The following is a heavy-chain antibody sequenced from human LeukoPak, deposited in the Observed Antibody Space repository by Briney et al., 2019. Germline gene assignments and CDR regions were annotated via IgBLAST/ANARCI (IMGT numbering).Heavy chain of an antibody. V-gene: IGHV3-66*02. CDR1: GFTFSSYA. D-gene: IGHD2-2*01. CDR2: IYSGGST. CDR3: ARGQSSTSCCHFDY. Sequence: GGSLRLSCAASGFTFSSYAMSWVRQAQGKGLEWVSVIYSGGSTYYADSVKGRFTISRDNSKNTLYLQMNSLRAEHTAVYYCARGQSSTSCCHFDYWGQGTLVTVSS. J-gene: IGHJ4*02.